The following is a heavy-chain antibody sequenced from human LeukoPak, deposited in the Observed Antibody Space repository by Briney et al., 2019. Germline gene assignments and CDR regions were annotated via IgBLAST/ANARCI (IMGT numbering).Heavy chain of an antibody. CDR3: AKNDLSWGTYDQYMDG. Sequence: GGSLRLSCEASVFTFSNYGMHWVRQAPGKGLEWVAVVWYHGNEKYYVDSVKGRFTISRDNLKNTLYLQMDSLRAEGTAVYYCAKNDLSWGTYDQYMDGWGTGTTVTVTS. D-gene: IGHD1-1*01. V-gene: IGHV3-33*06. J-gene: IGHJ6*03. CDR1: VFTFSNYG. CDR2: VWYHGNEK.